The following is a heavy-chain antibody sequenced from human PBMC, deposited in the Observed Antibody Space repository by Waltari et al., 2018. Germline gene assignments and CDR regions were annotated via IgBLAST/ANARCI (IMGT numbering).Heavy chain of an antibody. V-gene: IGHV3-7*01. CDR2: INQDGSEK. Sequence: EVQLVESGGGLVQPGGSLSLSCAASGFTVSNNWMTWVRQAPGKGLEWVANINQDGSEKYSVESVKGRFTISRDNAKNSLYLQLNSLRADDTAVYYCTRGGDDSSWYWRNWGQGTLVTVSS. J-gene: IGHJ4*02. CDR3: TRGGDDSSWYWRN. CDR1: GFTVSNNW. D-gene: IGHD6-13*01.